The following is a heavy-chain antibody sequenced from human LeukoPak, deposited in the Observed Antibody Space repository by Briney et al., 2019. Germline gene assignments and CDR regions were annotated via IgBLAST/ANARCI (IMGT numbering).Heavy chain of an antibody. CDR1: GGSISSGSYY. J-gene: IGHJ4*02. D-gene: IGHD3-3*01. CDR2: IYTSGST. Sequence: SETLSLTCTVSGGSISSGSYYWSWIRQPAGKGLEWIGRIYTSGSTNCNPSLKSRVTISVDTSKNQFSLKLSSVTAADTAVYYCARELTIFGVVRSFDYWGQGTLVTVSS. V-gene: IGHV4-61*02. CDR3: ARELTIFGVVRSFDY.